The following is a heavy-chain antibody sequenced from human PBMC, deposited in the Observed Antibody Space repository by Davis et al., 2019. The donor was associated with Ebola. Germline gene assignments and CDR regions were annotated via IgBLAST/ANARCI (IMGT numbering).Heavy chain of an antibody. J-gene: IGHJ6*02. Sequence: LRLSCTVSGGSISSSSYYWGWIRQPPGKGLEWIGYIYYSGSTYYNPSLKSRVTISVDTSKNQFSLKLSSVTAADTAVYYCARSRDLYGMDVWGQGTTVTVSS. V-gene: IGHV4-30-4*08. CDR2: IYYSGST. CDR3: ARSRDLYGMDV. CDR1: GGSISSSSYY.